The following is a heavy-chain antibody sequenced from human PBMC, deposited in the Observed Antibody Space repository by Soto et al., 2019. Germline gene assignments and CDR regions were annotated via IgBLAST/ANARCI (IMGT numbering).Heavy chain of an antibody. D-gene: IGHD6-6*01. CDR1: GYTFTSYG. Sequence: GASVKVSCKASGYTFTSYGISWVRQAPGQGLEWMGWISAYNGNTNYAQKLQGRVTMTTDTSTSTAYMELRSLRSDDTAVYYCARDQGWIAAHLLQLMNYYYYGVEVWGQGTTVTVSS. CDR3: ARDQGWIAAHLLQLMNYYYYGVEV. V-gene: IGHV1-18*01. CDR2: ISAYNGNT. J-gene: IGHJ6*02.